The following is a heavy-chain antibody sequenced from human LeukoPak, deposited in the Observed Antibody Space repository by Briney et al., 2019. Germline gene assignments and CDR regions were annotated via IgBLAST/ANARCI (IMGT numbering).Heavy chain of an antibody. CDR2: IYNAKNT. D-gene: IGHD6-19*01. CDR3: AQTTGWPGFDF. J-gene: IGHJ4*02. Sequence: SETLSLTCSASGASTSSRYWSWIRPFPGGTLEWIGHIYNAKNTKYNPSLTSRVTISVDTSRNQFSLSLTSLTAADTAIYYCAQTTGWPGFDFWGPGALVTVSS. V-gene: IGHV4-59*08. CDR1: GASTSSRY.